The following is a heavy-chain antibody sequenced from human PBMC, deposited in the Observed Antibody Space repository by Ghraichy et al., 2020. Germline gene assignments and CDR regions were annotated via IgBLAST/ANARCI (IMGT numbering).Heavy chain of an antibody. V-gene: IGHV3-23*01. J-gene: IGHJ4*02. CDR2: ISGSGGST. Sequence: GGSLRLSCAASGFTFSSYAMSWVRQAPGKGLEWVSAISGSGGSTYYADSVKGRFTISRDNSKNTLYLQMNSLRAEDTAVYYCAKDQNWDCSGCGAFDYWGQGTLVTVSS. CDR3: AKDQNWDCSGCGAFDY. CDR1: GFTFSSYA. D-gene: IGHD6-19*01.